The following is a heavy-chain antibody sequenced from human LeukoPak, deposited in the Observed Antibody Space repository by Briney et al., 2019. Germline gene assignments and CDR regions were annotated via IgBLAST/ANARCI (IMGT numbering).Heavy chain of an antibody. D-gene: IGHD3-9*01. J-gene: IGHJ5*01. CDR1: GGSFSGYY. CDR3: ARTPTGFPNWFDS. V-gene: IGHV4-34*01. CDR2: VTYTGNT. Sequence: PSETLSLTCAVHGGSFSGYYWNWIRQPPGKGLEWIGSVTYTGNTFYNPSLQSRVTIPIDASKNQFSLNLSSVTAADTAIYFCARTPTGFPNWFDSWGRGTPVTVSS.